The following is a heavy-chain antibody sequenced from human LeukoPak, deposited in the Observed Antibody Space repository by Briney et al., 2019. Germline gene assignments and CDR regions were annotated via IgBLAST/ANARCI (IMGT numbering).Heavy chain of an antibody. CDR2: IIPIFGTV. D-gene: IGHD5-24*01. CDR3: ARVGRWLQELYYFDY. CDR1: GGTFSSYA. V-gene: IGHV1-69*13. Sequence: SVKVSCKASGGTFSSYAISWVRQAPGQGLEWMGGIIPIFGTVNYAQKFQGRVTITADESTSTAYMELSSLRSEDTAVYYCARVGRWLQELYYFDYWGQGTLVTVSS. J-gene: IGHJ4*02.